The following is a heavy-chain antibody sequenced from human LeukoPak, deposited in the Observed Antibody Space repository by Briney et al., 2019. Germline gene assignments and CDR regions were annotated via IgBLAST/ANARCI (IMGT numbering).Heavy chain of an antibody. CDR2: ISSSSFTI. CDR3: AKALPGYSSGWYTAYAFDI. Sequence: GGSLRLSCAASGFTFSSDSMNWVRQAPRKRQEWVSYISSSSFTIHYTDSVKGRFTISRDKAKNSLYLQMNSLRTAETAVYYCAKALPGYSSGWYTAYAFDIWGQGTMVTVSS. J-gene: IGHJ3*02. CDR1: GFTFSSDS. V-gene: IGHV3-48*01. D-gene: IGHD6-19*01.